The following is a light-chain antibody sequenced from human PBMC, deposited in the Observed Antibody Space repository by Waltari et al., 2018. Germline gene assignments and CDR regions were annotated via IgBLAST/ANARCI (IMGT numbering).Light chain of an antibody. CDR2: EAS. CDR1: SSNIGGYS. Sequence: QSVLTQPPSVSGAPGQRVTISCTGSSSNIGGYSVSWYQQFPGTTPKVLLYEASAQPSGVSDRFSASKAGTSASLTITGLQTEDEADDHCLSYDSSLSTWVFGGGTRLTVL. V-gene: IGLV1-40*01. J-gene: IGLJ3*02. CDR3: LSYDSSLSTWV.